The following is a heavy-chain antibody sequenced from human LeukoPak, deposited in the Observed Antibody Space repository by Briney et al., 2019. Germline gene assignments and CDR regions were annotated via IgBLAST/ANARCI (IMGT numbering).Heavy chain of an antibody. CDR3: ARVFNDFWSGYYTADY. D-gene: IGHD3-3*01. CDR1: GYTFTSYG. V-gene: IGHV1-2*06. J-gene: IGHJ4*02. Sequence: ASVKVSCKASGYTFTSYGISWVRQAPGQGLEWMGRINPNSGGTNYAQKFQGRVTMTRDTSISTAYMELSRLRSDDTAVYYCARVFNDFWSGYYTADYWGQGTLVTVSS. CDR2: INPNSGGT.